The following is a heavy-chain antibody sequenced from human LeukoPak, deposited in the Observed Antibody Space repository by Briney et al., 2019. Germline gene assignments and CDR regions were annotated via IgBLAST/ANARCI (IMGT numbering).Heavy chain of an antibody. V-gene: IGHV4-39*07. J-gene: IGHJ4*02. CDR3: ARDPPAAGTLEVDY. Sequence: SETLSLTCTVSGGSISSSSYYWGWIRQPPGKGLEWIGSIYYSGSTYYNPSLKSRVTISVETSKNQFSLKLSSVTAADTAVYYCARDPPAAGTLEVDYWGQGTLVTVSS. CDR2: IYYSGST. D-gene: IGHD6-13*01. CDR1: GGSISSSSYY.